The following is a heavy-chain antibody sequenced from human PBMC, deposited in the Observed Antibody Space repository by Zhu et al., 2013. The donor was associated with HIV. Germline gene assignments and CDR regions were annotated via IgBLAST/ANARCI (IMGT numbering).Heavy chain of an antibody. Sequence: QVQLVQSGTEVKKPGASVRVSCKTSRYTFAAYYIHWVRQAPGQGLEWMGWINPSGGSTTYAQKFQGRVTLTRDTSTSTVYMELSSLRSEDTAVYYCAIITVVRGVIVTRDFWGQGTLVTVSS. CDR1: RYTFAAYY. CDR2: INPSGGST. CDR3: AIITVVRGVIVTRDF. V-gene: IGHV1-46*01. D-gene: IGHD3-10*01. J-gene: IGHJ4*02.